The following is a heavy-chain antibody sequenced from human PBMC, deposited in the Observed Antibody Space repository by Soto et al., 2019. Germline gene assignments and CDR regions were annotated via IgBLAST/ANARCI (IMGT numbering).Heavy chain of an antibody. CDR3: ATSPDCSGGSCYRYYYYMDV. CDR2: IIPILGIA. V-gene: IGHV1-69*02. J-gene: IGHJ6*03. CDR1: GGTFSSYT. Sequence: QVQLVQSGAEVKKPGSSVKVSCKASGGTFSSYTISWVRQAPGQGLEWMGRIIPILGIANYAQKFQGRVTITADKSTSTAYMELSSVRSEDTAVYYCATSPDCSGGSCYRYYYYMDVWGKGTTVTVSS. D-gene: IGHD2-15*01.